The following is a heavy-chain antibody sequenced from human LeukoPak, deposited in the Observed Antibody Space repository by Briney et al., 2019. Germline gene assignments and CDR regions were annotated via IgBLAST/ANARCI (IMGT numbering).Heavy chain of an antibody. CDR1: GGSISSSSYY. CDR3: ARATIFGVVIRLYYFDY. Sequence: SETLSLTCTVSGGSISSSSYYWGWIRQPPGKGLEWIGSIYYSGSTYYNPSLKSRVTISVDTSKNQFSLKLSSVTAADTAVYYCARATIFGVVIRLYYFDYWGQGTLVTVSS. V-gene: IGHV4-39*01. CDR2: IYYSGST. J-gene: IGHJ4*02. D-gene: IGHD3-3*01.